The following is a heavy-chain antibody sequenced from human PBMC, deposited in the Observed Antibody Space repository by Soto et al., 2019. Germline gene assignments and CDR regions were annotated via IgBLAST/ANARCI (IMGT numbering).Heavy chain of an antibody. V-gene: IGHV4-30-4*01. J-gene: IGHJ3*02. CDR2: IYYSGST. D-gene: IGHD6-19*01. CDR1: GGSISSGDYY. CDR3: ARTAAGHTNAFDI. Sequence: SETLSLTCTVSGGSISSGDYYWSWIRQPPGKGLEWIGYIYYSGSTYYNPSLKSRVTISVDTSKNQFSLKLSSVTAADTAVYYCARTAAGHTNAFDIWGQGTMVTVS.